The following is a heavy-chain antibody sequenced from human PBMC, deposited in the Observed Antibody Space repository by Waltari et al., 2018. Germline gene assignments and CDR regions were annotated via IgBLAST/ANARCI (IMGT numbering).Heavy chain of an antibody. V-gene: IGHV1-69*01. CDR2: ITTMFGAA. Sequence: QVQLVQSGAEVKKPGSSVMVSCKASGGPFSVNAFPGLRQAPGQGLEWMGGITTMFGAADYAQNFQGRVTITADESTSTAYMELSSLRSEDTAVYYCAMEGKTYYSQQPYYFDYWGQGTLVTVSS. CDR3: AMEGKTYYSQQPYYFDY. D-gene: IGHD3-10*01. CDR1: GGPFSVNA. J-gene: IGHJ4*02.